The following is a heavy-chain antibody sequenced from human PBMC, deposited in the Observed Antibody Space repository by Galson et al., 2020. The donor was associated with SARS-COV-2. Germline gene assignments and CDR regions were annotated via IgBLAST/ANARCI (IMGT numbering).Heavy chain of an antibody. CDR3: ARDLQMEPLAGFDY. V-gene: IGHV3-48*03. CDR2: ISRSGATI. D-gene: IGHD1-1*01. Sequence: GESLKISCAASGFSFTTYEMNWVRQAPGKGLEWVSYISRSGATIYYADSVKGRFTISRDDADNSVYLQMNSLRAEDTAVYYCARDLQMEPLAGFDYWGQGTLVTVSS. CDR1: GFSFTTYE. J-gene: IGHJ4*02.